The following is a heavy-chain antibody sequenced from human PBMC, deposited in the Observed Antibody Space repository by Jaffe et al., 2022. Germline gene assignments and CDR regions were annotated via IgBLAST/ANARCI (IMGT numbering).Heavy chain of an antibody. Sequence: EVQLVESGGGLVQPGGSLRLSCAASGFTFSSYDMHWVRQATGKGLEWVSAIGTAGDTYYPGSVKGRFTISRENAKNSLYLQMNSLRAGDTAVYYCARGGDYVNAFDIWGQGTMVTVSS. J-gene: IGHJ3*02. V-gene: IGHV3-13*01. CDR3: ARGGDYVNAFDI. D-gene: IGHD4-17*01. CDR2: IGTAGDT. CDR1: GFTFSSYD.